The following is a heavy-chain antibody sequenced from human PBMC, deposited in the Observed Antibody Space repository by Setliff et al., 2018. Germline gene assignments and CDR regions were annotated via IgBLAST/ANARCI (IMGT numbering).Heavy chain of an antibody. CDR2: IYHSGST. Sequence: SETLSLTCTVSGYSISSGYYWGWIRQPPGKGLEWIGSIYHSGSTYYNPSLKGRVTISVDTSKNQFSLKLSSVTAADTAVYYCARESRATYNFWSGYYSTDAFDIWGQGTMVTVPS. V-gene: IGHV4-38-2*02. CDR1: GYSISSGYY. CDR3: ARESRATYNFWSGYYSTDAFDI. D-gene: IGHD3-3*01. J-gene: IGHJ3*02.